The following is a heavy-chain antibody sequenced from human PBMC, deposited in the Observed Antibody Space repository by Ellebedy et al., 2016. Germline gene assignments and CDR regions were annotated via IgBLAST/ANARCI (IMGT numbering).Heavy chain of an antibody. CDR2: ISWNSGSI. D-gene: IGHD1-26*01. J-gene: IGHJ4*02. Sequence: GGSLRLSCAASGFTFADYAMHWVRQAPGKGLEWVSGISWNSGSIGYADSVKGRFTISRDNAKNSLYLQMNSLRAEDTALYYCAKDISVGASAAGFDYWGQGTLVTVSS. CDR3: AKDISVGASAAGFDY. V-gene: IGHV3-9*01. CDR1: GFTFADYA.